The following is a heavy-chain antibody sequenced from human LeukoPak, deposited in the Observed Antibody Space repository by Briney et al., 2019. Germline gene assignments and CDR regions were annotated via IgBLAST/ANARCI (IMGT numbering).Heavy chain of an antibody. CDR2: INWNGDST. D-gene: IGHD5-18*01. V-gene: IGHV3-20*04. Sequence: GRSLRLSCAASGFTHDDYGMSWVRQAPGKGLEGVCGINWNGDSTGYAESVKGRFTSSRDNAKNSLYLQMNSLRAEDTALYYCARASAYRYGYYFDYWGQGTLVTVSS. CDR1: GFTHDDYG. CDR3: ARASAYRYGYYFDY. J-gene: IGHJ4*02.